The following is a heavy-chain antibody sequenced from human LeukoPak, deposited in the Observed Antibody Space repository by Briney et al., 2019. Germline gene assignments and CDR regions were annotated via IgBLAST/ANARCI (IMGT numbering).Heavy chain of an antibody. CDR3: ARGGIYSQGFDY. J-gene: IGHJ4*02. CDR1: GFTFSGYS. D-gene: IGHD6-13*01. CDR2: ISTTSDYI. V-gene: IGHV3-21*01. Sequence: PGGSLRLSCAASGFTFSGYSMNWVRQAPGKGLEWVSSISTTSDYIHYVDSLKGRVAISRDNAKNSLYLQMNSLRAEDTAIYYGARGGIYSQGFDYWGQGSLVTVSS.